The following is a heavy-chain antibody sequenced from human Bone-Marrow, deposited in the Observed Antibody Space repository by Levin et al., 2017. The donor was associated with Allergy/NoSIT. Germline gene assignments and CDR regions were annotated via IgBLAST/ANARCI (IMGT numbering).Heavy chain of an antibody. CDR2: ISSSSSYI. J-gene: IGHJ4*02. V-gene: IGHV3-21*01. D-gene: IGHD5-12*01. CDR3: ARVDIVATTLDY. Sequence: GESLKISCAASGFTFSSYSMNWVRQAPGKGLEWVSSISSSSSYIYYADSVKGRFTISRDNAKNSLYLQMNSLRAEDTAVYYCARVDIVATTLDYWGQGTLVTVSS. CDR1: GFTFSSYS.